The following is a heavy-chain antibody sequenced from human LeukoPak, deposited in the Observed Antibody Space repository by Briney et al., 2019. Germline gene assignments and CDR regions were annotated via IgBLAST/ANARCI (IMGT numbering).Heavy chain of an antibody. CDR2: INSDGSST. Sequence: PGGSLRLSCAASGFTFSSYWMHWVRQAPGKGLVWVSRINSDGSSTSYADSVKGRFTISRDNAKNTLYLQMNSLRAEDTAVYYCTRVGDYGGNWAWYFDLWGRGTLVTVSS. V-gene: IGHV3-74*01. D-gene: IGHD4-23*01. CDR3: TRVGDYGGNWAWYFDL. J-gene: IGHJ2*01. CDR1: GFTFSSYW.